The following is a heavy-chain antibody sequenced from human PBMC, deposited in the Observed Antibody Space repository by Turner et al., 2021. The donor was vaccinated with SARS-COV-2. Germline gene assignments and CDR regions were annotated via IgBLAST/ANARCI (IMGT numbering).Heavy chain of an antibody. CDR2: IYTSGNTVGIP. CDR3: AKAVPGSGWFDP. V-gene: IGHV4-61*02. CDR1: GGSITSGSSF. D-gene: IGHD3-10*01. J-gene: IGHJ5*02. Sequence: QVKLQESGPGLLKPSQTLSLTCTVSGGSITSGSSFWTWIRQPAGRGLEWIGRIYTSGNTVGIPDYNPSLKSRVSISVDSSKNQISLKLTSVTAADTAVYHCAKAVPGSGWFDPWGQGSLVTVSS.